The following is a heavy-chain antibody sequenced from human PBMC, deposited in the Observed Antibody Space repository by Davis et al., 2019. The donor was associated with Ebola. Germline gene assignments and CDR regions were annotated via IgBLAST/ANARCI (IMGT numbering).Heavy chain of an antibody. CDR3: ARDWGLIAAAGGVFDY. CDR1: GYTFTGYY. V-gene: IGHV1-2*06. CDR2: INPNSGGT. J-gene: IGHJ4*02. D-gene: IGHD6-13*01. Sequence: ASVTVSCKASGYTFTGYYMHWVRQAPGQGLEWMGRINPNSGGTNYAQKFQGRVTMTRDTSISTAYMELSRLRSDDTAVYYCARDWGLIAAAGGVFDYWGQGTLVTVSS.